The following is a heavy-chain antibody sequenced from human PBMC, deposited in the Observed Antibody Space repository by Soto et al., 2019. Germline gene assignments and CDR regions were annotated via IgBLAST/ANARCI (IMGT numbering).Heavy chain of an antibody. Sequence: EVQLVESGGGLVQPGGSLRLSCAASGFTFSTYSMNWVRQAPGKGLEWLSYIGTSSSRTFYADSVKGRFTISRDTAENSLYLQMNSLRDEDTAVYYCVREGSIGRYAGFWGQGTLVTVS. CDR2: IGTSSSRT. CDR1: GFTFSTYS. D-gene: IGHD1-26*01. V-gene: IGHV3-48*02. J-gene: IGHJ4*02. CDR3: VREGSIGRYAGF.